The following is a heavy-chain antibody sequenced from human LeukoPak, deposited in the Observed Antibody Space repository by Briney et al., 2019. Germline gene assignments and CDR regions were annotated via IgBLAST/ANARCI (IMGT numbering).Heavy chain of an antibody. Sequence: VASVKVSCKASGYTFTSYYMHWVRQAPGQGLEWMGIIDPSGGSTSYAQKFQGRVTMTRDTSTSTVYMELSSLRSEDTAVYYCARDGAFDYDSSGYLPYNWFDPWGQGTLVTVSS. CDR2: IDPSGGST. V-gene: IGHV1-46*01. D-gene: IGHD3-22*01. CDR3: ARDGAFDYDSSGYLPYNWFDP. CDR1: GYTFTSYY. J-gene: IGHJ5*02.